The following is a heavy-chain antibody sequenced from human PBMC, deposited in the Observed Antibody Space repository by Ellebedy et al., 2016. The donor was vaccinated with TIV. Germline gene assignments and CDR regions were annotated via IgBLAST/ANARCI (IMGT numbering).Heavy chain of an antibody. CDR1: GGSISGYY. D-gene: IGHD7-27*01. J-gene: IGHJ6*02. CDR2: VHHSGST. Sequence: PSETLSLTCTVSGGSISGYYWNWIRQPPGKGLEWIGYVHHSGSTDYNPSLKSRFTVSVETSKNQFSLKLNSVTAADTAVYFCARIPWGYGMDVWGQGTTVTVSS. V-gene: IGHV4-59*01. CDR3: ARIPWGYGMDV.